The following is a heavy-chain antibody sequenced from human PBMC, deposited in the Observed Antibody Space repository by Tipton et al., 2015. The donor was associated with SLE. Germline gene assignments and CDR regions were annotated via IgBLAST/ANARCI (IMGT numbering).Heavy chain of an antibody. CDR1: GGSMRSFSYY. CDR3: ARDTQGYDFWSVGWYFDL. CDR2: YYYSGSS. D-gene: IGHD3-3*01. J-gene: IGHJ2*01. Sequence: TLSLTCTVSGGSMRSFSYYWGWIRQSPGKGLERIGSYYYSGSSYYNPSLPSLRSRVTMSIDTSKNQFSLELNSVTAADTAVYYCARDTQGYDFWSVGWYFDLWGRGSLVTVSS. V-gene: IGHV4-39*07.